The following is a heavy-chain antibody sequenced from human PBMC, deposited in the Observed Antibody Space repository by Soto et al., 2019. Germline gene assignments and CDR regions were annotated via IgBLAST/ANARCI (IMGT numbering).Heavy chain of an antibody. CDR1: GGSISSYY. J-gene: IGHJ4*02. CDR2: IYYSGST. V-gene: IGHV4-59*08. Sequence: SETLSLTCTVSGGSISSYYWSWIRQPPGKGLEWIGYIYYSGSTNYNPSLKSRVTISVDTSKNQFSLKLSSVTAADTAVYYCARHEAYSSSSVDYWGQGTLVTVSS. CDR3: ARHEAYSSSSVDY. D-gene: IGHD6-6*01.